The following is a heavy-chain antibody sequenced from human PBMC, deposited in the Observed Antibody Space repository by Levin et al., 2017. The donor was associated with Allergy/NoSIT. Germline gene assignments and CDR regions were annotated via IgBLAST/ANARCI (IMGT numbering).Heavy chain of an antibody. J-gene: IGHJ4*02. CDR2: IIPILGIA. Sequence: PGGSLRLSCKASGGTFSSYTISWVRQAPGQGLEWMGRIIPILGIANYAQKFQGRVTITADKSTSTAYMELSSLRSEDTAVYYCARDMAVAGNPDYWGQGTLVTVSS. CDR3: ARDMAVAGNPDY. V-gene: IGHV1-69*04. D-gene: IGHD6-19*01. CDR1: GGTFSSYT.